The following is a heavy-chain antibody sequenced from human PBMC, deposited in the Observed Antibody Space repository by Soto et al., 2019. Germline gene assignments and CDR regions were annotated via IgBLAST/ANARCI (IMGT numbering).Heavy chain of an antibody. J-gene: IGHJ5*02. CDR3: AKVASGSYDWFDP. CDR2: VNPDGSTT. Sequence: GGSLRLSCAASKFSFSGYWMHWVRQAPGKGLMWVSRVNPDGSTTTYADSVKGRFTISRDNTKNTVFLQMNSLRADDTAVYYCAKVASGSYDWFDPWGQGTLVTVSS. D-gene: IGHD1-26*01. V-gene: IGHV3-74*01. CDR1: KFSFSGYW.